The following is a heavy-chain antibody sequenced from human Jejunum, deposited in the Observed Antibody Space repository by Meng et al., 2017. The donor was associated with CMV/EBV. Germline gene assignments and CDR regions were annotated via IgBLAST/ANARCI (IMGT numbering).Heavy chain of an antibody. CDR2: IKQDGSER. CDR1: GFTLSSYW. V-gene: IGHV3-7*01. J-gene: IGHJ3*02. CDR3: ATVNGHAFDI. D-gene: IGHD2-8*01. Sequence: SCAASGFTLSSYWMTWVRQAPGKGLGWVANIKQDGSERYYVDSVKGRFTISRDNAKNSLYLQMNGLRAEDTSVYYCATVNGHAFDIWGQGTMVTVSS.